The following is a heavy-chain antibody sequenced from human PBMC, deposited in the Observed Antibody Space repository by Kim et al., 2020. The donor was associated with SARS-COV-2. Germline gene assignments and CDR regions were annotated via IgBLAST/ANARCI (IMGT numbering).Heavy chain of an antibody. Sequence: NPSLQTRVTISVDTSKNQVSLKLSSVTAADTAVYYCARGDSSGYYSLDYWGQGTLVTVSS. J-gene: IGHJ4*02. V-gene: IGHV4-59*09. D-gene: IGHD3-22*01. CDR3: ARGDSSGYYSLDY.